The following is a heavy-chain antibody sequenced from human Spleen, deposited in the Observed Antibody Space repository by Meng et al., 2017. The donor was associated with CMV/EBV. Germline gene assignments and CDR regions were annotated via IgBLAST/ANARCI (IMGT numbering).Heavy chain of an antibody. J-gene: IGHJ4*02. D-gene: IGHD4-17*01. CDR3: ARDISEGTTTYYFDS. V-gene: IGHV4-38-2*02. Sequence: SETLSLTCTVSGYSISSGYYWGWIRQPPGRGLEWIGTIYHGGRTYYNPSLKSRVTISLDTSNNQFSLKLSSVTAADTAVYYCARDISEGTTTYYFDSWGQGILVTVSS. CDR1: GYSISSGYY. CDR2: IYHGGRT.